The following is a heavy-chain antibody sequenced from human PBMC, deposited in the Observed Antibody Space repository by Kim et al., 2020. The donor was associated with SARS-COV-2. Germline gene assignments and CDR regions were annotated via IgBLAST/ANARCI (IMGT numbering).Heavy chain of an antibody. CDR1: GGSFSGYY. V-gene: IGHV4-34*01. D-gene: IGHD6-19*01. J-gene: IGHJ4*02. CDR3: ARNPVAVAGAPFDY. CDR2: INHSGST. Sequence: SETLSLTCAVYGGSFSGYYWSWIRQPPGKGLEWIGEINHSGSTNYNPSLKSRVTISVDTSKNQFSLKLSSVTAADTAVYYCARNPVAVAGAPFDYWGQGTLVTVSS.